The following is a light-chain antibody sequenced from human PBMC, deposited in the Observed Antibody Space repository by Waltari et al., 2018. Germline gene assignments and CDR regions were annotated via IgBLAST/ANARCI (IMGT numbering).Light chain of an antibody. J-gene: IGLJ2*01. Sequence: QSALTQPRSVSGSPGQSVTISCTGTSSDVGGYDYVSWYRHHPGKAPQVMIYEVTKRPSGVPVRFSGSRSCNTASLTISWLQADDEATYYCCSYAGTYTYVLFGGGTKLTVL. V-gene: IGLV2-11*01. CDR1: SSDVGGYDY. CDR2: EVT. CDR3: CSYAGTYTYVL.